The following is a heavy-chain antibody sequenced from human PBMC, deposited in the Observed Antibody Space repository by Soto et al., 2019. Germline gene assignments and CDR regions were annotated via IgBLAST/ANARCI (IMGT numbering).Heavy chain of an antibody. CDR2: IYYSGST. Sequence: SETQSLTSTVSGVSISSSSYYWGWIRQPPGKGLEWIGSIYYSGSTYYNPSVKSRVTISVDTSKNQFSLKLSSVTAADTAVYYCAKDSVRYCSGGSCYLFDYWGQGTLVTVSS. D-gene: IGHD2-15*01. J-gene: IGHJ4*02. V-gene: IGHV4-39*02. CDR3: AKDSVRYCSGGSCYLFDY. CDR1: GVSISSSSYY.